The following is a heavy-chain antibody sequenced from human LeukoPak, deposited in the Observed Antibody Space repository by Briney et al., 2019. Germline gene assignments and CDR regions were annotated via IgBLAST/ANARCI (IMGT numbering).Heavy chain of an antibody. J-gene: IGHJ5*02. V-gene: IGHV4-59*08. CDR2: IYYSGST. CDR3: ARLRGYCSSTSCYTVWFDP. D-gene: IGHD2-2*02. Sequence: PSETLSPTCTVSGGSISSYYWSWIRQPPGKGLEWIGYIYYSGSTNYNPSLKSRVTISVDTSKNQFSLKLSSVTAADTAVYYCARLRGYCSSTSCYTVWFDPWGQGTLVTVSS. CDR1: GGSISSYY.